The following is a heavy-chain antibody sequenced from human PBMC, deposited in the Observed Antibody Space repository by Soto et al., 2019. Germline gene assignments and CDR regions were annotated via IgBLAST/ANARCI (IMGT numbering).Heavy chain of an antibody. CDR2: ISYDGSNK. CDR3: AVDSGYETYYYYYGMDV. Sequence: PGGSLRLSCAASGFTFSSYGMHWVRQAPGKGLEWVAVISYDGSNKYYADSVKGRFTISRDNSKNTLYLQMNSLRAEDTAVYYCAVDSGYETYYYYYGMDVWGQGTTVTVSS. D-gene: IGHD5-12*01. CDR1: GFTFSSYG. J-gene: IGHJ6*02. V-gene: IGHV3-30*03.